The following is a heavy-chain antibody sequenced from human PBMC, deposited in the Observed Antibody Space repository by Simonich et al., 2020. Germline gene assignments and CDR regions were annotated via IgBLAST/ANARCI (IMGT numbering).Heavy chain of an antibody. D-gene: IGHD6-13*01. CDR2: ISSSSRYI. CDR1: GFTFSSYS. Sequence: EVQLVESGGGLVKPGGSLRLSCAASGFTFSSYSMNWVRQAPGKGRGWDQYISSSSRYIYYANSVKGRFTISRDNAKNSLYLQMNSLRAEDTAVYYCARDAAGDYWGQGTLVTVSS. V-gene: IGHV3-21*01. J-gene: IGHJ4*02. CDR3: ARDAAGDY.